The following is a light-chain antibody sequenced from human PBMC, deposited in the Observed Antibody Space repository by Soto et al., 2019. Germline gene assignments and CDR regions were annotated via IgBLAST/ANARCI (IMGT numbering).Light chain of an antibody. CDR3: QTYNSAPLT. CDR2: GAS. J-gene: IGKJ4*01. Sequence: EIVLTQSPGTLSLSPGERATLSCRDSRTVSAAYLAWYQQKPGQAPRLLIYGASSRASGFPDRFSGSGSGTDFTLTISRLEPEDVATYYCQTYNSAPLTFGGGTKVEIK. CDR1: RTVSAAY. V-gene: IGKV3-20*01.